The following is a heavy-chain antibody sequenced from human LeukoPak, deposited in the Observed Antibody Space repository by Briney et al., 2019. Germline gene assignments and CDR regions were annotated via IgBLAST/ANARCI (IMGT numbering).Heavy chain of an antibody. D-gene: IGHD2-15*01. CDR1: GYSFTSYW. J-gene: IGHJ4*02. CDR3: ARALGYCSGGSCYWAYFDY. Sequence: GESLKISCKGSGYSFTSYWIGWVRQMPGKGLEWMGIIYPGDSDTRYSPSFQGQVTISADKSISTAYLQWSSLKASDTAMYYCARALGYCSGGSCYWAYFDYWSQGTLVTVSS. V-gene: IGHV5-51*01. CDR2: IYPGDSDT.